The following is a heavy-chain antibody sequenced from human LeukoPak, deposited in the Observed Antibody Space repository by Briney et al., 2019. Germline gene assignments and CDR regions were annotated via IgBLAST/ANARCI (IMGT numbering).Heavy chain of an antibody. CDR2: IYSGGST. J-gene: IGHJ6*03. V-gene: IGHV3-66*02. Sequence: GGSLRLSCAASGFTVSSNYMSWVRQAPGKGLEWVSVIYSGGSTYYADSVKGRFTISRDNSKNTLYLQMNSLRAEDTAVYYCARVWSGYDLCYYYMDVWGKGTTVTVSS. D-gene: IGHD5-12*01. CDR3: ARVWSGYDLCYYYMDV. CDR1: GFTVSSNY.